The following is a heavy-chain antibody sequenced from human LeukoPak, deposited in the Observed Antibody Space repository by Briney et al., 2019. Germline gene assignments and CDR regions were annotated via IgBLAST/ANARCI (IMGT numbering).Heavy chain of an antibody. CDR1: GFTFSISA. V-gene: IGHV3-33*01. Sequence: GRSLRLSCAASGFTFSISAMHWVRQAPGKGLEWVAMIWSNGINKYYADSVKGRFTISRDNTDNTLYLQMNSLTAEDTAVYYCARDPPNSGWAKDIWGQGTMVTVSS. CDR3: ARDPPNSGWAKDI. CDR2: IWSNGINK. D-gene: IGHD5-12*01. J-gene: IGHJ3*02.